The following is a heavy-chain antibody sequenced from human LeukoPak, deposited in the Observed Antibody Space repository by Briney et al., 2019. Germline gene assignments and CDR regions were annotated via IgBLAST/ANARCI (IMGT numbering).Heavy chain of an antibody. CDR1: GFTFSSFE. V-gene: IGHV3-9*01. CDR3: AKGIDYDGQMSWFDP. D-gene: IGHD3-22*01. Sequence: GGSLRLSCVASGFTFSSFEMRWVRQAPGKGLEWVSGISGSSGYLVHADSVEGRFTISRDNAKNSLYLQMNSLTIEDTALYYCAKGIDYDGQMSWFDPWGQGTLVIVSS. CDR2: ISGSSGYL. J-gene: IGHJ5*02.